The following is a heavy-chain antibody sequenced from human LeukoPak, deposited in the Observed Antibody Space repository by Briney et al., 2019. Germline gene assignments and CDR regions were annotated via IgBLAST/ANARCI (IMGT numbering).Heavy chain of an antibody. CDR1: GFTFSDYY. CDR3: AKSFWWFGEFSPFDY. D-gene: IGHD3-10*01. Sequence: GGSLRLSCAASGFTFSDYYMSWIRQAPGKGLEWVSYISSSGSTIYYADSMKGRFTISRDNAKNSLYLQMNSLRAEDMAVYYCAKSFWWFGEFSPFDYWGQGTLVTVSS. V-gene: IGHV3-11*04. J-gene: IGHJ4*02. CDR2: ISSSGSTI.